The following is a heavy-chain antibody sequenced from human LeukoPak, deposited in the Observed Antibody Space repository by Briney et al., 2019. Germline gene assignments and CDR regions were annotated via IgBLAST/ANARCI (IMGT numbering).Heavy chain of an antibody. CDR3: ARTSLSACDY. V-gene: IGHV1-3*01. J-gene: IGHJ4*02. CDR1: GYTFTMFG. Sequence: ASVKVSCKASGYTFTMFGIHWVRQAPGQRPEWMGWINVGNGNTKYSQKFQDRVTIARETSASTAYMELNSLTFEDTAVYYCARTSLSACDYGGQGTLVTVSS. CDR2: INVGNGNT. D-gene: IGHD3-16*02.